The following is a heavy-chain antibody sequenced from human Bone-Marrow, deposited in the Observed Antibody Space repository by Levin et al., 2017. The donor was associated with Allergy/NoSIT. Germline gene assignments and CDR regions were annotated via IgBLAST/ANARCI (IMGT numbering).Heavy chain of an antibody. CDR3: ARGWDIVVVPAAMYFDY. CDR1: GGSFSGYY. Sequence: SQTLSLTCAVYGGSFSGYYWSWIRQPPGKGLEWIGEINHSGSTNYNPSLKSRVTISVDTSKNQFSLKLSSVTAADTAVYYCARGWDIVVVPAAMYFDYWGQGTLVTVSS. J-gene: IGHJ4*02. V-gene: IGHV4-34*01. D-gene: IGHD2-2*01. CDR2: INHSGST.